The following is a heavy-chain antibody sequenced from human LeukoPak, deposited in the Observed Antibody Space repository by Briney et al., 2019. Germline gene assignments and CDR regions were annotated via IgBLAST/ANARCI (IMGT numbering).Heavy chain of an antibody. J-gene: IGHJ4*02. CDR1: GFTFSSYA. D-gene: IGHD3-10*01. CDR2: ISASGDKT. V-gene: IGHV3-23*01. Sequence: GGSLRLSCVTSGFTFSSYAMTWVRQPPGKGLEWVAAISASGDKTYYADSVKGRFIVSRDNSKTTLFLQLNSLGAGDSAVFYCAKDGTNYGLGTSFDNWGQGTLVTVSS. CDR3: AKDGTNYGLGTSFDN.